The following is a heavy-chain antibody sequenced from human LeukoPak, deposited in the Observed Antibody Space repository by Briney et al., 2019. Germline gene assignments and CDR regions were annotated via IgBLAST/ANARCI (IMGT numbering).Heavy chain of an antibody. CDR3: ARGEPAFSSGWNTYYFDY. Sequence: PSETLSLTCTVSGGSISSYYWSWIRQTPGKGLEWIGYIYYSGTTNYNPSLRSRVAISLDTSKNQFSLKLSSVTAADTAVYYCARGEPAFSSGWNTYYFDYWGQGTLVTVSS. V-gene: IGHV4-59*01. CDR2: IYYSGTT. D-gene: IGHD6-19*01. CDR1: GGSISSYY. J-gene: IGHJ4*02.